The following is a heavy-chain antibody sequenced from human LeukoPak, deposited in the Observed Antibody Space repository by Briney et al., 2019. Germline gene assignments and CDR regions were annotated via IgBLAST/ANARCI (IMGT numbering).Heavy chain of an antibody. Sequence: GGSLRLSCAVSGFLVINYYMSWVRQAPGKGLEWVSVNRDNGEPFYADSVKGRFTISRDNSKNTMFLQINRLTVEDTAVYFCARDRGVKETWVDFDPWGQGTLVTVSS. CDR2: NRDNGEP. V-gene: IGHV3-66*03. J-gene: IGHJ5*02. CDR3: ARDRGVKETWVDFDP. CDR1: GFLVINYY. D-gene: IGHD2-21*01.